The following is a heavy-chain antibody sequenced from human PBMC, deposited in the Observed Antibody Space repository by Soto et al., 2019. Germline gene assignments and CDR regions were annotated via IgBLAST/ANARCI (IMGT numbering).Heavy chain of an antibody. D-gene: IGHD4-17*01. J-gene: IGHJ6*02. Sequence: PSETLSLTCSVSGGSVSDKTYYWSWIRQPPGKRLEWIGYVYYSGNTNYNPSLKSRVTISVNTSKNQFSLRLTSVTAADTAVYYCARAAVTHERYHYGMDVWGQGTTVTVSS. CDR1: GGSVSDKTYY. CDR3: ARAAVTHERYHYGMDV. CDR2: VYYSGNT. V-gene: IGHV4-61*01.